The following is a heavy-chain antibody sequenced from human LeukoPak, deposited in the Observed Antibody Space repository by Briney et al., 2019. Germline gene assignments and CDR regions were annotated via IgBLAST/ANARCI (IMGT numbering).Heavy chain of an antibody. J-gene: IGHJ5*02. CDR1: GGSISSGSYS. V-gene: IGHV4-61*01. Sequence: PSETLSLTCIVSGGSISSGSYSWSWIRQPPGKGLEWIGYMFYTGNTYYNPSLKSRVTISVDTSKNQFSLKLSSVTAADTAVYYCANSVFGGGSYSFDPWGQGTLVTVSS. CDR2: MFYTGNT. D-gene: IGHD1-26*01. CDR3: ANSVFGGGSYSFDP.